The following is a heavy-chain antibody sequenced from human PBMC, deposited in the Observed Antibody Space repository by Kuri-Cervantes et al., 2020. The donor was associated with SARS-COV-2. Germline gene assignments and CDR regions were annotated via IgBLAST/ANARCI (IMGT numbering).Heavy chain of an antibody. CDR2: ISYDGSSK. D-gene: IGHD2-15*01. CDR3: AKEHTYSVAVDY. V-gene: IGHV3-30*18. CDR1: GFTFRTNV. Sequence: GESLKISCVVSGFTFRTNVMAWVRQAPGKGLEWVAVISYDGSSKYYADSVKGRFSISRDNPKDTLYLEMNSLKPDDTAVYYCAKEHTYSVAVDYWGQGTLVTVSS. J-gene: IGHJ4*02.